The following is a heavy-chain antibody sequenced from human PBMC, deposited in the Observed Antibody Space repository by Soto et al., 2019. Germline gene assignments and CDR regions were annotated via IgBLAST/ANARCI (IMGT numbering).Heavy chain of an antibody. CDR1: GYTFTSYY. D-gene: IGHD4-17*01. Sequence: ASVKVSCKASGYTFTSYYMHWVRQAPGQGLEWMGIINPSGGSTSYAQKFQGRVTMTRDTSTSTVYMELSSLRSEDTAVYYCARFTSGSRETLGDYEEHYFDYWGQGTLVTVSS. V-gene: IGHV1-46*01. J-gene: IGHJ4*02. CDR2: INPSGGST. CDR3: ARFTSGSRETLGDYEEHYFDY.